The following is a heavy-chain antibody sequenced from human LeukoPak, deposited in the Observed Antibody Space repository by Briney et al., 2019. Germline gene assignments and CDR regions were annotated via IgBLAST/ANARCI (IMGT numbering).Heavy chain of an antibody. Sequence: GGSLRLSCAASGFTFSNYAMAWVRQAPGKGLEWVSGISGSGGNTYHADSVKGRFTISRDNSKNTLYVQMNNLRAEETAVYYCATEKGDTPDYWGQGTLVTVSS. J-gene: IGHJ4*02. V-gene: IGHV3-23*01. D-gene: IGHD5-18*01. CDR3: ATEKGDTPDY. CDR2: ISGSGGNT. CDR1: GFTFSNYA.